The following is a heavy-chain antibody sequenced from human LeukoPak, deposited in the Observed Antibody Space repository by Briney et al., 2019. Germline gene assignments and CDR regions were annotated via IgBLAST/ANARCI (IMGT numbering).Heavy chain of an antibody. CDR3: ARVKPLRRYCSGGSCYHKNNWFDP. Sequence: GGSLRLSCAASGFTFSSYEMNWVRQAPGKGLEWVSYISSSGSTIYYADSVKGRFTISRDNAKNSLYLQMNSLRAEDTAVYYCARVKPLRRYCSGGSCYHKNNWFDPWGQGTLVTVSS. V-gene: IGHV3-48*03. J-gene: IGHJ5*02. CDR1: GFTFSSYE. CDR2: ISSSGSTI. D-gene: IGHD2-15*01.